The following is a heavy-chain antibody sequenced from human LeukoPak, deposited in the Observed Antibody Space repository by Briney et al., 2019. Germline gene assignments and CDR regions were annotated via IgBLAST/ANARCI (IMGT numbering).Heavy chain of an antibody. V-gene: IGHV3-33*08. CDR2: IWYDGSNK. J-gene: IGHJ4*02. CDR1: GFTFSGYG. Sequence: PGGSLRLSCAASGFTFSGYGMHWVRQAPGKGLEWVAVIWYDGSNKYYADSVKGRFTISRDNSKNTLYLQMNSLRAEDTAVYYCARESSAAMVTSFDYWGQGTLVTVSS. D-gene: IGHD5-18*01. CDR3: ARESSAAMVTSFDY.